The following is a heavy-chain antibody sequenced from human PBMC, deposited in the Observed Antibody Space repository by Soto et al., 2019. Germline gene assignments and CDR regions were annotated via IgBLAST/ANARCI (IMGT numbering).Heavy chain of an antibody. V-gene: IGHV1-8*01. CDR2: MNPNSGNT. CDR3: ARDLSYSSSWYQEWSDH. Sequence: ASVKVSCKASGYTFTSYDINWVRQATGQGLEWMGWMNPNSGNTGYAQKFQGRVTMTRNTSISTAYMELSSLRSEDTAVYYCARDLSYSSSWYQEWSDHWGQGTIVTVSS. J-gene: IGHJ5*02. D-gene: IGHD6-13*01. CDR1: GYTFTSYD.